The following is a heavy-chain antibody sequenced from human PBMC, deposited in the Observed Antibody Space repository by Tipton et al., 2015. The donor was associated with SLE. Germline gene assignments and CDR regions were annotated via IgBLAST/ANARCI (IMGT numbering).Heavy chain of an antibody. CDR1: GASTSSHH. D-gene: IGHD1-26*01. CDR3: ARAVEVSGGWELHDY. V-gene: IGHV4-59*11. J-gene: IGHJ4*02. CDR2: VSYSGTT. Sequence: LRLSCTVSGASTSSHHWRWIRQPPGKGLESIGYVSYSGTTKYNPSLKGRVTMSLDPSRNQFSLKLSSVTAADTAVYYCARAVEVSGGWELHDYWGQGTLVTVSS.